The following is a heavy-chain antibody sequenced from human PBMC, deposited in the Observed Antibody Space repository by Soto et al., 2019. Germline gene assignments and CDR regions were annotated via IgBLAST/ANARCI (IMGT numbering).Heavy chain of an antibody. Sequence: EVQLLESGGGLVQPGGSLRLSCAASGFTFSSYAMSWVRQAPGKGLEWVSAISGSGGSTYYADSVKGRFTISRDTPKNTLYLQMNSLRAEDTAVYYCAKDNDRGVINYFDYWGQGTLVTVSS. CDR3: AKDNDRGVINYFDY. V-gene: IGHV3-23*01. J-gene: IGHJ4*02. CDR2: ISGSGGST. D-gene: IGHD3-10*02. CDR1: GFTFSSYA.